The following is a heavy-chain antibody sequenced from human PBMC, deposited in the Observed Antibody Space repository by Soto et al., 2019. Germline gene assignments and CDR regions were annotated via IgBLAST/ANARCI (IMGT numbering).Heavy chain of an antibody. V-gene: IGHV4-59*08. CDR2: VYYTWDT. CDR3: VRQGIDYLHGLVDV. CDR1: SGPDRSHN. Sequence: QVQLQQSGPRLVKPSETLSLTCTVSSGPDRSHNWGWIRQPPGRGLEWIGYVYYTWDTPYNPSLRGRVTIAADTSTNDISLTLNSVTAADTAVYYCVRQGIDYLHGLVDVWGQGTTVSVSS. D-gene: IGHD4-17*01. J-gene: IGHJ6*02.